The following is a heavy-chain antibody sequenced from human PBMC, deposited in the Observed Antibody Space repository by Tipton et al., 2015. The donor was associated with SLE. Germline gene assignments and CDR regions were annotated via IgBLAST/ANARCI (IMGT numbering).Heavy chain of an antibody. CDR2: ISWNSGDI. CDR1: GFTFGDYA. Sequence: SLRLSCAASGFTFGDYAMHWVRQAPGKGLEWVSGISWNSGDIGYADSVKGRFTITRDNAKNSLFLQMNRLRTEDTALYFCVKGRNIVTTAIFDFWGQGTRSTFSS. D-gene: IGHD5-12*01. CDR3: VKGRNIVTTAIFDF. V-gene: IGHV3-9*01. J-gene: IGHJ4*02.